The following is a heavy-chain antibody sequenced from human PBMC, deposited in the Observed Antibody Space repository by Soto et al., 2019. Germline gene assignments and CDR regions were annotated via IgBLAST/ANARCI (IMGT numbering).Heavy chain of an antibody. Sequence: SSETLSLTCTFSGGSISSSSYYLGWIRQPPGKGLEWIGSIYYSGSTYYNPSLKSRVTISVDTSKNQFSLKLSSVTAADTAVYYCARHFGVAGLFDYWGQGTLVTVSS. D-gene: IGHD3-3*01. CDR1: GGSISSSSYY. CDR2: IYYSGST. V-gene: IGHV4-39*01. CDR3: ARHFGVAGLFDY. J-gene: IGHJ4*02.